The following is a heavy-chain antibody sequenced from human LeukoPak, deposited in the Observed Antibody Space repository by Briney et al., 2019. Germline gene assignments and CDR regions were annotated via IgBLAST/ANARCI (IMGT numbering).Heavy chain of an antibody. CDR1: GFTFSSYA. CDR2: ISGSGGST. J-gene: IGHJ4*02. Sequence: PGGSLRLSCAASGFTFSSYAMSWVRQAPGKGLEWVSAISGSGGSTYYADSVKGRFTISRDNSKNTLYLQMNSLRAEDTAVYYCAKAARTSKNKYSYGLPFDYWGQGTLVTVSS. CDR3: AKAARTSKNKYSYGLPFDY. V-gene: IGHV3-23*01. D-gene: IGHD5-18*01.